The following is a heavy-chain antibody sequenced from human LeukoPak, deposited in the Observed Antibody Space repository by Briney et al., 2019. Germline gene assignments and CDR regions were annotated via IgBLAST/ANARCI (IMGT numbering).Heavy chain of an antibody. CDR3: AKGLRPTGGYYYYYYGMDV. J-gene: IGHJ6*02. V-gene: IGHV3-9*02. D-gene: IGHD5-12*01. Sequence: AGGSLRLSCAASGFTSDDYAMHWVRQAPGKGLEWVSGISWNSGSMGYADSVKGRFTISRDNAKNSLYLQMNSLRAEDTALYYCAKGLRPTGGYYYYYYGMDVWGQGTTVTVSS. CDR1: GFTSDDYA. CDR2: ISWNSGSM.